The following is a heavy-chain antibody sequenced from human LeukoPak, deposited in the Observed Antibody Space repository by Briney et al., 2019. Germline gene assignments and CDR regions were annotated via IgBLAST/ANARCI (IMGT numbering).Heavy chain of an antibody. CDR1: GFTFSSYA. V-gene: IGHV3-30-3*01. D-gene: IGHD6-19*01. CDR2: ISYDGSNK. Sequence: GGSLRLSCAASGFTFSSYAMHWVRQAPGKGLEWVAVISYDGSNKYYADSVKGRFTISRDNSKNTLYLQMNSLRAEDTAVYYCAKGSGSGWYYFDYWGQGTLVTVSS. CDR3: AKGSGSGWYYFDY. J-gene: IGHJ4*02.